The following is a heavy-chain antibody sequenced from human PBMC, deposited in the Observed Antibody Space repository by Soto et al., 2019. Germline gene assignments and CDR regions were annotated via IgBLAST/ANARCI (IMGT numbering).Heavy chain of an antibody. J-gene: IGHJ4*02. CDR3: ASLIYNSSNFYDNDY. CDR2: SRSKANNYAT. Sequence: EVQLVESGGGLVQPGGSLRLSCAASGFTFSGSSMHWVRQASGKGLEWVARSRSKANNYATTYAASVKGRFTITRDDSKNTTYLQMDSNKTEDTAIYYCASLIYNSSNFYDNDYWGQGTLVTVSS. V-gene: IGHV3-73*02. CDR1: GFTFSGSS. D-gene: IGHD3-3*02.